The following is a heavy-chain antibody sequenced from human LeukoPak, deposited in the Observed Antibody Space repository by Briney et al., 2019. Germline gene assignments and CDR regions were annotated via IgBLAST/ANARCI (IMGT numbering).Heavy chain of an antibody. J-gene: IGHJ4*02. Sequence: GGSLRLSCAASGFTNSVYALSLVRQASGKGLEWVSGLSGSGGSTYYAESVKGRFTISRDNSRNTLYLQMNSLRAEDTAVYYCAKEGRTREYDYWGQGTLVTVSS. D-gene: IGHD2/OR15-2a*01. CDR3: AKEGRTREYDY. CDR1: GFTNSVYA. V-gene: IGHV3-23*01. CDR2: LSGSGGST.